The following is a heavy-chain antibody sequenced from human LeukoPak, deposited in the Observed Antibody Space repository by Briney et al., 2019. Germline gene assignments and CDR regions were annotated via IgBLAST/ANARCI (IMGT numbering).Heavy chain of an antibody. V-gene: IGHV3-74*01. J-gene: IGHJ4*02. D-gene: IGHD5-18*01. CDR2: INSDGSRT. Sequence: GGSLRLSCAASGFTFSSYWMHWVRQVPGKGLVWVSRINSDGSRTSYADSVKGRFTISRDNAKNTLYLQMNSVSVEDTAVYYCARASGGYSPRDDYWGQGTLVTVSS. CDR3: ARASGGYSPRDDY. CDR1: GFTFSSYW.